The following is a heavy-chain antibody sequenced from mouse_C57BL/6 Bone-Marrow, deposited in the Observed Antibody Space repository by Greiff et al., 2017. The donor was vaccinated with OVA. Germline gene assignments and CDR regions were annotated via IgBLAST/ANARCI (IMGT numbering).Heavy chain of an antibody. CDR2: INPNTGGT. CDR1: GYTFTDYY. V-gene: IGHV1-19*01. J-gene: IGHJ2*01. CDR3: ARGPYITTVVAVDY. D-gene: IGHD1-1*01. Sequence: VQLQQSGPELVKPGASVKMSCKASGYTFTDYYMNWVKQSPGKSLEWIGAINPNTGGTSYNQKFKGKATLTVDKSSSTAYMELNSLTSEDSAVYYCARGPYITTVVAVDYWGQGTTLTVSS.